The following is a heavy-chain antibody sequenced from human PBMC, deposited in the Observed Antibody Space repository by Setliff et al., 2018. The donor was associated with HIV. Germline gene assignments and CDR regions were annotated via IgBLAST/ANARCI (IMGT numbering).Heavy chain of an antibody. D-gene: IGHD1-26*01. J-gene: IGHJ5*02. CDR3: ARGPSLLLPNTWFGP. CDR2: VNPNTGGT. Sequence: ASVKVSCKASGYTFTGYYMHWVRQAPGQGLEWVGWVNPNTGGTVYAQKFQGRVTMTRDTSISTAYMELSSLGFDDTAIYYCARGPSLLLPNTWFGPWGQGTLVTVS. V-gene: IGHV1-2*02. CDR1: GYTFTGYY.